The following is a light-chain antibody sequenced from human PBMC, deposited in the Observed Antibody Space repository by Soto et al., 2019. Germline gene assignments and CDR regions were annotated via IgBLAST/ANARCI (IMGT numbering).Light chain of an antibody. V-gene: IGKV3-15*01. J-gene: IGKJ4*01. CDR3: QQCNSWPPVT. CDR2: SAS. CDR1: QSVSNR. Sequence: EIVKTQSPATLSVSPGERATLSCRSSQSVSNRIAWYQQKPGQAPRLLIYSASTRATGIPARFSGSGSGTEFTLTIDSLQSEDFAVYYCQQCNSWPPVTFGGGTKVDI.